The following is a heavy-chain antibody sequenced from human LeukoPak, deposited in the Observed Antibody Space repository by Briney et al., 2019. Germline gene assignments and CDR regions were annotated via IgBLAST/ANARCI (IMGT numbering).Heavy chain of an antibody. J-gene: IGHJ6*02. CDR1: GFTFGDHA. D-gene: IGHD5-18*01. CDR2: IRSKAYGGTT. CDR3: TGGPRQLWLYYGMDV. V-gene: IGHV3-49*04. Sequence: GGSLRLSCTASGFTFGDHAMSWVRPAPGKGLEWVGFIRSKAYGGTTEYAASVKGRFTISRDDSKSIAYLQMNSLKTEDTAVYYCTGGPRQLWLYYGMDVWGQGTTVIVSS.